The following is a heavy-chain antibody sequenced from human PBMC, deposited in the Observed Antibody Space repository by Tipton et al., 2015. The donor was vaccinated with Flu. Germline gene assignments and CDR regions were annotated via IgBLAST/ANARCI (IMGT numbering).Heavy chain of an antibody. D-gene: IGHD1-26*01. CDR1: GGSISSYY. V-gene: IGHV4-4*07. J-gene: IGHJ1*01. CDR2: IYTSGST. CDR3: AKSGSYLEYLQH. Sequence: TLSLTCTVSGGSISSYYWSWIRQPAGKGLEWIGRIYTSGSTNYNPSLKSRVTMSLDTSKNQFSLKLTSVSAADTAVYYCAKSGSYLEYLQHWGQGTLVTVSS.